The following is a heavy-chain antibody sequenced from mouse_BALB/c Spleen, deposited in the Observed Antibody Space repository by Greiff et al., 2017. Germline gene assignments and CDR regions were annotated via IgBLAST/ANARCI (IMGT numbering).Heavy chain of an antibody. D-gene: IGHD1-1*01. CDR1: GYTFTSYW. Sequence: QVQLQQPGAELVKPGASVKLSCKASGYTFTSYWMHWVKQRPGQGLEWIGEINPSNGRTNYNEKFKSKATLTVDKSSSTAYMQLSSLTSEDSAVYYCAGGSSYEAYWGQGTLVTVSA. V-gene: IGHV1S81*02. J-gene: IGHJ3*01. CDR2: INPSNGRT. CDR3: AGGSSYEAY.